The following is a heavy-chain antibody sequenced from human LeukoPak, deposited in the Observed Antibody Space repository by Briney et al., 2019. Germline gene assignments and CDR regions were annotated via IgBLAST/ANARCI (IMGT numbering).Heavy chain of an antibody. D-gene: IGHD6-19*01. CDR2: IYTSGST. CDR3: ARGRSSGWYGYYYYGMDV. J-gene: IGHJ6*02. Sequence: SETLSLTCTVSGGSISSYYWSWIRQPAGKGLEWIGRIYTSGSTNYNPSLKSRVTMSVDTSKNQFSLKLSSVTAADTAVYYCARGRSSGWYGYYYYGMDVWGQGTTVTVSS. CDR1: GGSISSYY. V-gene: IGHV4-4*07.